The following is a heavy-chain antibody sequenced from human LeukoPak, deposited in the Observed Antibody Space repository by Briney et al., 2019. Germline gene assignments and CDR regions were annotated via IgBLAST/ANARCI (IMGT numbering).Heavy chain of an antibody. CDR2: ISSSGSTI. V-gene: IGHV3-11*01. CDR1: GFTFSGYY. D-gene: IGHD6-13*01. CDR3: ARDGERTRYSSSPGGYFDY. Sequence: GGSLRLSCAASGFTFSGYYMSWIRQAPGKGLEWVSYISSSGSTIYYADSVKGRFTISRDNAKNSLYLQMNSLRAEDTAVYYCARDGERTRYSSSPGGYFDYWGQGTLVTVSS. J-gene: IGHJ4*02.